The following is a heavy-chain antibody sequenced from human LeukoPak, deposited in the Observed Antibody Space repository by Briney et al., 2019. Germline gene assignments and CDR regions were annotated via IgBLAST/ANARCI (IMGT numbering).Heavy chain of an antibody. J-gene: IGHJ4*02. CDR3: ATLTVASTFDH. CDR2: ISSSGGTR. Sequence: PGGSLRLSCAASGFAFSVYEMYWVRQAPGKGPEWVSYISSSGGTRYYADSVKGRFTISRDNAYNSLYLQMNSLRAEDTAVYYCATLTVASTFDHWGQGTLVTVSS. CDR1: GFAFSVYE. D-gene: IGHD6-19*01. V-gene: IGHV3-48*03.